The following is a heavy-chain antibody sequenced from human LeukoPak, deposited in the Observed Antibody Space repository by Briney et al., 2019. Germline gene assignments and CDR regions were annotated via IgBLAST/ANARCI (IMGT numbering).Heavy chain of an antibody. CDR3: ARDRELRYFDWLLAPYCYYGMDV. V-gene: IGHV1-69*04. J-gene: IGHJ6*02. CDR1: GGTFSSYA. D-gene: IGHD3-9*01. Sequence: SVKVSCKASGGTFSSYAISWVRQAPGQGLEWMGRIIPILGIANYAQKFQGRVTITADKSTSTAYMELSSLRSEDTAVYYCARDRELRYFDWLLAPYCYYGMDVWGQGTTVTVSS. CDR2: IIPILGIA.